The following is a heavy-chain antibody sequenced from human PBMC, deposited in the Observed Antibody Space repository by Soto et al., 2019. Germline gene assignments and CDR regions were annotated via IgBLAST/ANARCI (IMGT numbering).Heavy chain of an antibody. Sequence: GGSLRLSCAASGFTFSSYAMSWVRQAPGKGLEWVSAISGSGGSTYYADSVKGRFTISRDNSKNTLYLQMNSLRAEDTAVYYCAKDLMEGYDLWSGHAFYAFDIWGQGTMVTVSS. CDR1: GFTFSSYA. CDR3: AKDLMEGYDLWSGHAFYAFDI. D-gene: IGHD3-3*01. V-gene: IGHV3-23*01. J-gene: IGHJ3*02. CDR2: ISGSGGST.